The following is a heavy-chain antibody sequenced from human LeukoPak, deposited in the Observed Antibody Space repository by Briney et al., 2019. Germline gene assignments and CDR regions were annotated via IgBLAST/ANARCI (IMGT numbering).Heavy chain of an antibody. J-gene: IGHJ5*02. CDR3: ARVGGGASWPWEWFDP. V-gene: IGHV1-18*01. CDR2: ISAYNLNT. Sequence: GSSVKVSCKASGGTFSSYAITWVRQAPGQGLEWMGWISAYNLNTNYAQNLQGRVTMTVDTSTTTAYMELRSLASDDTAVYYCARVGGGASWPWEWFDPWGQGTLVAVSS. CDR1: GGTFSSYA. D-gene: IGHD2-15*01.